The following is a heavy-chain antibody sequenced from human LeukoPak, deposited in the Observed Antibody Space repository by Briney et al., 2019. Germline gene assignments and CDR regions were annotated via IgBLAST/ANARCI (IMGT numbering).Heavy chain of an antibody. D-gene: IGHD5-12*01. V-gene: IGHV3-7*01. CDR1: GFTFRSYW. CDR2: INQDGREK. J-gene: IGHJ4*02. CDR3: VRDGGTTGYDLLDY. Sequence: GGSLRLSCAASGFTFRSYWVSWVRQAPGKGLEWVANINQDGREKYHVDSVKGRFTISRDNAKNSVYLQMNSLTAEDTAVYYCVRDGGTTGYDLLDYWGQGTLLTVSS.